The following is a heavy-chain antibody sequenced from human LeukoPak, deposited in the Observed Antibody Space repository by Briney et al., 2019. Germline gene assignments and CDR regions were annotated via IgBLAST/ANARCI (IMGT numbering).Heavy chain of an antibody. D-gene: IGHD6-6*01. CDR1: GFTFSSYA. J-gene: IGHJ4*02. CDR3: AARKQLVFPHPLDY. Sequence: GGSLRLSCAASGFTFSSYAMSWVRQAPGKGLEWVSRISGSGDDTYYADSVKGRFSISRDNSKNTLYLQMNSLRAEDTAVYYCAARKQLVFPHPLDYWGQGTLVTVSS. CDR2: ISGSGDDT. V-gene: IGHV3-23*01.